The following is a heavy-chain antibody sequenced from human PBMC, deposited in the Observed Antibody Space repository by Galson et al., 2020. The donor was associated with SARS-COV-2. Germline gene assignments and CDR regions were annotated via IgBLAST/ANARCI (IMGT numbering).Heavy chain of an antibody. CDR2: YYSGST. J-gene: IGHJ4*02. D-gene: IGHD2-8*02. V-gene: IGHV4-31*02. Sequence: YYSGSTYYNPALKSRVSMSVDTSMNQFSLRLSSVTAADTATYYCARTIDGTGFYFDYWGRGTLVTVSS. CDR3: ARTIDGTGFYFDY.